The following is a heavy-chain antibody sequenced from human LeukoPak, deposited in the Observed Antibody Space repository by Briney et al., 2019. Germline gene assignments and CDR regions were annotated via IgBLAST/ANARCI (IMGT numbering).Heavy chain of an antibody. CDR1: GGSISSYY. CDR2: IYYSGST. CDR3: ARDPGYDSSGYYCDY. V-gene: IGHV4-59*12. J-gene: IGHJ4*02. D-gene: IGHD3-22*01. Sequence: PSETLSLTCTVSGGSISSYYWSWIRQPPGKGLEWIGYIYYSGSTNYNPSLKSRVTISVDTSKNQFSLKLSSVTAADTAVYYCARDPGYDSSGYYCDYWGQGTLVTVSS.